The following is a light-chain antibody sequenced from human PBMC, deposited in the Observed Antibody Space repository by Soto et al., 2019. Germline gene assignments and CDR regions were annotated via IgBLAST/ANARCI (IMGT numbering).Light chain of an antibody. CDR1: QSVSNRY. CDR3: QQYDSSWT. Sequence: EIVLTQSPGTLSLSPGDRATLSCWASQSVSNRYLAWYQQKPGQAPRRLIYGASSRATGIPDRFSGSGSGTDFTLTISRLEPEDFAVYYCQQYDSSWTFGQGTKVDIK. V-gene: IGKV3-20*01. CDR2: GAS. J-gene: IGKJ1*01.